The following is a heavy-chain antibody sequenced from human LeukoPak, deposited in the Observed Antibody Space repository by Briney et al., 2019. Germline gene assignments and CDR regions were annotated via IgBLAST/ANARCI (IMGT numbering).Heavy chain of an antibody. V-gene: IGHV3-20*01. J-gene: IGHJ4*02. CDR3: ARMRYSSGWYAGDY. D-gene: IGHD6-19*01. CDR1: GFTFDDYG. CDR2: INWNGGST. Sequence: PGGSLRLSCAASGFTFDDYGMSWVRQAPGKGLEWVSGINWNGGSTGYADSAKGRFTISRDNAKNSLYLQMNSLRAEDTALYHCARMRYSSGWYAGDYWGQGTLVTVSS.